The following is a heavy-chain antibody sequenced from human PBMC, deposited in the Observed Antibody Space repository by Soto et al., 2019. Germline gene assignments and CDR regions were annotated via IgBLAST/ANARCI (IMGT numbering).Heavy chain of an antibody. D-gene: IGHD6-19*01. CDR3: AHIVVAGLGYYFDY. CDR1: WFSLSSTRMA. Sequence: QITLKESGPTLVKPTQTLTLTCTFSWFSLSSTRMAVGWIRQPPGKALEWLALIYWDDDKRYSPFLKSRLTITKDTSKNQVVLTMSNMDPVDTARYYCAHIVVAGLGYYFDYWGQGTLVTVSS. V-gene: IGHV2-5*02. J-gene: IGHJ4*02. CDR2: IYWDDDK.